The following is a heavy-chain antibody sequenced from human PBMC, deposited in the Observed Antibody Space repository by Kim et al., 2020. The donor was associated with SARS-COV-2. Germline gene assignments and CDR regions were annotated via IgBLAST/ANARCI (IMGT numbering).Heavy chain of an antibody. CDR1: GYIFDNYA. Sequence: ASVKVSCKASGYIFDNYAIHWVRQAPGQRLQWLGWVNTANGMTKYSQRFQGRVTITRDTSASTVYMELRGLKTDDTALYFCAREMRGELSYPLDSWGRG. J-gene: IGHJ4*02. D-gene: IGHD1-7*01. CDR3: AREMRGELSYPLDS. CDR2: VNTANGMT. V-gene: IGHV1-3*04.